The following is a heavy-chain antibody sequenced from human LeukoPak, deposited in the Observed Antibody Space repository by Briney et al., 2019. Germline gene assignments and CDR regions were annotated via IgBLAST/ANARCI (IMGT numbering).Heavy chain of an antibody. CDR1: GFTFSSYG. CDR3: ARSILPAANAIDY. CDR2: IWYDGSNK. Sequence: GGSLRLSCAASGFTFSSYGMHWVRQAPGKGLEWVAVIWYDGSNKYYADSVKGRFTISRDNSKNTLYLQMDSLRAEDTAVYYCARSILPAANAIDYWGQGTLLTVSS. D-gene: IGHD2-2*01. V-gene: IGHV3-33*01. J-gene: IGHJ4*02.